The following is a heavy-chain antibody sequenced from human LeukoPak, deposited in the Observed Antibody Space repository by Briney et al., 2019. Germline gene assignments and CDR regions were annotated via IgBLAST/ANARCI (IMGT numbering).Heavy chain of an antibody. V-gene: IGHV3-30*18. D-gene: IGHD2-15*01. CDR3: AKRGFCSGGSCYSYNMHI. CDR1: GFTFNTHG. J-gene: IGHJ6*02. Sequence: HPGRSLRLSCAASGFTFNTHGMHWVRQAPGKGLQWVALITSDGSNKYYADSVKGRFTISRDNSKNTLYMEMNGLRAEDTAVYYCAKRGFCSGGSCYSYNMHIWGRGTTVTVSS. CDR2: ITSDGSNK.